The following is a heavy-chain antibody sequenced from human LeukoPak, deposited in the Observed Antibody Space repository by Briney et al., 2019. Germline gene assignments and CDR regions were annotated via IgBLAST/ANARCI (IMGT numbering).Heavy chain of an antibody. CDR3: AVRLTTGRLGAATTWFDP. Sequence: SETLSLTCAVYGESFDSFYWNWVRQAPGKGLEWLGEVNPSGGSDYNPALESRVAISADASKRQFSLKLISVTAADTAVYYCAVRLTTGRLGAATTWFDPWGQGTLVSVSS. J-gene: IGHJ5*02. CDR1: GESFDSFY. D-gene: IGHD1-1*01. V-gene: IGHV4-34*01. CDR2: VNPSGGS.